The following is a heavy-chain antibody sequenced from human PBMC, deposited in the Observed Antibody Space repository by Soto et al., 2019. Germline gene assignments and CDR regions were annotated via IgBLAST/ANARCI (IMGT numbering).Heavy chain of an antibody. Sequence: SETLSLTCTVSGGSISSYYWSWIRQPPGKGLEWIGYIYYSGSTNYNPSLKSRVTISVDTSKNQFSLKLSSVTAADTAVYYCARDSSSRAAAGIDYWGQGTLVTVSS. V-gene: IGHV4-59*01. D-gene: IGHD6-13*01. J-gene: IGHJ4*02. CDR3: ARDSSSRAAAGIDY. CDR1: GGSISSYY. CDR2: IYYSGST.